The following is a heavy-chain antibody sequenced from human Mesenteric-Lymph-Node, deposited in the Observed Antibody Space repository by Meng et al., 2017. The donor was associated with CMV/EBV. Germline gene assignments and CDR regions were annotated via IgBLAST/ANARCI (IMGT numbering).Heavy chain of an antibody. CDR3: VRDRYQDPTFDY. CDR1: GFTFSDYR. D-gene: IGHD2-2*01. V-gene: IGHV3-21*01. Sequence: GGSLRLSCAASGFTFSDYRINWVRQAPGKGLEWVSSISSSSSLIHYADSVKDRFTISRDNAKNSLYLQMNSLRAEDTAVYYCVRDRYQDPTFDYWGQGTLVTVSS. CDR2: ISSSSSLI. J-gene: IGHJ4*02.